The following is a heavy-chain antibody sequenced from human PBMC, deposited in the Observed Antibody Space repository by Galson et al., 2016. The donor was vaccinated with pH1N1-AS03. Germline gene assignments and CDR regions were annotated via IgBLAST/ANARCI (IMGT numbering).Heavy chain of an antibody. CDR3: AKDRLRSGGM. CDR1: GFNFINYA. CDR2: ADGVGAYT. D-gene: IGHD2-15*01. J-gene: IGHJ4*02. V-gene: IGHV3-23*01. Sequence: SLRLSCAASGFNFINYAMTWVRQTPGKGLEWVSPADGVGAYTFYADSVRGRFTISRDNSKNTVYLQMNNLKAEDTAIYYCAKDRLRSGGMWGQGTLVTVSS.